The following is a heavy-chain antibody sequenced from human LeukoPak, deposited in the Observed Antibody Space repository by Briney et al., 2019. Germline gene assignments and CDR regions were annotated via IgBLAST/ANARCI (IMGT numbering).Heavy chain of an antibody. J-gene: IGHJ4*02. CDR3: AVSAFDY. CDR1: GYTFTNYY. CDR2: INPSIGDT. Sequence: ASVKVSCKASGYTFTNYYIHWVRQAPGQGLEWVGIINPSIGDTKNAQKFQGRVTMTWDTSTSTVYMVLSSLRYEDTAVYYCAVSAFDYWGQGTLVTVSS. V-gene: IGHV1-46*03. D-gene: IGHD3-10*01.